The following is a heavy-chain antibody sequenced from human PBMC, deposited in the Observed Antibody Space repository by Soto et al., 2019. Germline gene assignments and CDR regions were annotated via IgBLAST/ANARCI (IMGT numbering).Heavy chain of an antibody. V-gene: IGHV4-31*03. Sequence: SETLSLTCPVSGDSIISGGYYWSWIRQHPEKGLEWVGYIHQNGNAYSNPSLESRVTMSVDTSKNQFFLNLTSVTAADTAVYYCARDGSTGSSYKKYFDPWGQGTPVTVS. CDR2: IHQNGNA. J-gene: IGHJ5*02. D-gene: IGHD2-8*02. CDR1: GDSIISGGYY. CDR3: ARDGSTGSSYKKYFDP.